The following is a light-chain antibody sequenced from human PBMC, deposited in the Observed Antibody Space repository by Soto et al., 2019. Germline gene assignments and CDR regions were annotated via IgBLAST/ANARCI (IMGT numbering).Light chain of an antibody. V-gene: IGKV3-20*01. CDR1: QRVSRSL. CDR3: HWYCSSPT. CDR2: RAS. Sequence: EIELTQSPRTLSVSPGDRATLSCCASQRVSRSLVAWYHHKPRQAPRLLIYRASSRSAGSSGRFSGSGSWTDFTLAICMVDAEDFAVYHCHWYCSSPTFGQWSKVYIK. J-gene: IGKJ1*01.